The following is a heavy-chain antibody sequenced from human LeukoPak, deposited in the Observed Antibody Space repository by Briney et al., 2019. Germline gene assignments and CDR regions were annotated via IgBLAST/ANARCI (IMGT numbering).Heavy chain of an antibody. D-gene: IGHD3-22*01. CDR3: ARQHYDNSGYYRVNFDY. CDR1: GGSISYY. J-gene: IGHJ4*02. V-gene: IGHV4-59*08. CDR2: ISDTGST. Sequence: PSETLSLTCTVSGGSISYYWSWIRQPPGKGLEWIGYISDTGSTNYNPSLKSRVTISVDTSKNQLSLKLSSVTAADTAVYYCARQHYDNSGYYRVNFDYWGQGTLVTVSS.